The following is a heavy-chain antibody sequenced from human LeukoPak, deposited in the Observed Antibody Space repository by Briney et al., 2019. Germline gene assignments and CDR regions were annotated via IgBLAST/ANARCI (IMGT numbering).Heavy chain of an antibody. J-gene: IGHJ4*02. CDR1: GFTFSSYG. Sequence: GGSLRLSCAASGFTFSSYGMHWVRQAPGKGPEWVAFIRYDGSNKYYADSVKGRFTISRDNSKNTLYLQMNSLRAEDTAVYYCAKDMGVYGSGSYRGPFDYWGQGTLVTVSS. CDR2: IRYDGSNK. V-gene: IGHV3-30*02. D-gene: IGHD3-10*01. CDR3: AKDMGVYGSGSYRGPFDY.